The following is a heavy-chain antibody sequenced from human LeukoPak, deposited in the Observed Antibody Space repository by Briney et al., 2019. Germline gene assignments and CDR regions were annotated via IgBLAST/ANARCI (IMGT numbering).Heavy chain of an antibody. CDR3: ARGRGIAARLVDY. D-gene: IGHD6-6*01. Sequence: ASVKVSCKASGYTFTGYYMHWVRQAPGQGLEWMGWINPNSGGTNYAQKLQGRVTMTTDASTSTAYMELRSLRSDDTAVYYCARGRGIAARLVDYWGQGTLVTVSS. CDR2: INPNSGGT. J-gene: IGHJ4*02. V-gene: IGHV1-2*02. CDR1: GYTFTGYY.